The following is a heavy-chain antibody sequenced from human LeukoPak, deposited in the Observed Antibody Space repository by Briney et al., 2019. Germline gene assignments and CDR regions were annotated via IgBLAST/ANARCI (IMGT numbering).Heavy chain of an antibody. CDR2: IKSKTDGGTT. Sequence: PGGSLRLSCAASGFTFSNAWMSWVRQAPGKGLEWVGRIKSKTDGGTTDYAAPVKGRFTISRDNSKNTLYLQMNSLKTVDTAVYYCTTDDYYDSSGYYSSFDYWGQGTLVTVSS. V-gene: IGHV3-15*01. D-gene: IGHD3-22*01. CDR1: GFTFSNAW. CDR3: TTDDYYDSSGYYSSFDY. J-gene: IGHJ4*02.